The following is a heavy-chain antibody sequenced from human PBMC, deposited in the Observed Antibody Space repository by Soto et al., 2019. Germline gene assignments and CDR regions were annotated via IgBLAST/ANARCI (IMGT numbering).Heavy chain of an antibody. CDR2: ISYDGSNK. CDR3: AKDYITIHLWFTLDY. D-gene: IGHD5-18*01. CDR1: GFTFSSYG. J-gene: IGHJ4*02. Sequence: SLRLSCAASGFTFSSYGMHWVRQAPGKGLEWVAVISYDGSNKYYADSVKGRFTISRDNSKNTLYLQMNSLRAEDTAVYYCAKDYITIHLWFTLDYWAQGTLVTVSS. V-gene: IGHV3-30*18.